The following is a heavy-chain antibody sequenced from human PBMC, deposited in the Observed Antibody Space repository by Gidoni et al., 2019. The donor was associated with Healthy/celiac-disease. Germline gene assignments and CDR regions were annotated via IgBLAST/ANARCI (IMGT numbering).Heavy chain of an antibody. D-gene: IGHD5-18*01. CDR3: ARRGTSGNSYGNYYFDY. Sequence: QVQLVESGGGVVQPERSLRLSCAASGFTFSSYGMHWVRQAPGKGLEGVALIWYDGSNKYYADSVKGRFTISRDNSKNTLYLQMNSLRAEDTAVYYCARRGTSGNSYGNYYFDYWGQGTLVTVSS. V-gene: IGHV3-33*01. J-gene: IGHJ4*02. CDR2: IWYDGSNK. CDR1: GFTFSSYG.